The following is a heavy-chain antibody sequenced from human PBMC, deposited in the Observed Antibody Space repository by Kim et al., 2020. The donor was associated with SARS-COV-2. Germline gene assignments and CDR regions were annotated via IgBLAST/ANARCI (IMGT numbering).Heavy chain of an antibody. Sequence: SETLSLTCAVSGGSFSHYYWTWIRQPPGKGLEWIGEINHSGGTNYSPSLRSRLSISADTPKNHFTLRLTSVTAADTAVYYCARGRRCSGGRCLNWFHRWG. V-gene: IGHV4-34*01. J-gene: IGHJ5*02. CDR1: GGSFSHYY. CDR2: INHSGGT. CDR3: ARGRRCSGGRCLNWFHR. D-gene: IGHD6-25*01.